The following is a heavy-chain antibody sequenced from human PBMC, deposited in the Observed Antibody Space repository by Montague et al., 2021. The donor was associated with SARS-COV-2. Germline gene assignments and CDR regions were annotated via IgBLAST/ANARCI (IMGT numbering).Heavy chain of an antibody. CDR3: ARPFETTVVTHFDY. D-gene: IGHD4-23*01. CDR2: IYYSGSA. V-gene: IGHV4-31*03. J-gene: IGHJ4*02. Sequence: TLSLTCTVSGGSISSGGYYWSWIRQHPGKGLEWIGYIYYSGSAYYNPSLKSRVTISVDTSKNQFSLKLTSVTAADTAVYFCARPFETTVVTHFDYWGQGTLVTVSS. CDR1: GGSISSGGYY.